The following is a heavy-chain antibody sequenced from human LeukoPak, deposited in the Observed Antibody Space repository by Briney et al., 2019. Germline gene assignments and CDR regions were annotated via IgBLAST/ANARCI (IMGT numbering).Heavy chain of an antibody. CDR3: ARGGGCWSGYSDYFDY. Sequence: SQTLSLTCTVSGGSISSKCWSWNRQPPGQGIERNGYIYSSGSTNYNPSLKGRVTISITTSKNTFSLTLSSVTAADTAVYYCARGGGCWSGYSDYFDYWGQGTLVTVSS. J-gene: IGHJ4*02. CDR2: IYSSGST. D-gene: IGHD3-3*01. V-gene: IGHV4-59*13. CDR1: GGSISSKC.